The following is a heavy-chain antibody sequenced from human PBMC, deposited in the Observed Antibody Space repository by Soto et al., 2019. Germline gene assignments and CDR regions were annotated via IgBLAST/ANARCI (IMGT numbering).Heavy chain of an antibody. J-gene: IGHJ6*02. CDR3: TRQLYYYDSSGYYPDFYYYGMDV. V-gene: IGHV3-73*01. Sequence: VGSLRLSCAASGFTFSGSAMHWVRQASGKGLEWVGRIRSKANSYATAYAASVKGRFTISRDDSKNTAYLQMNSLKTEDTAVYYCTRQLYYYDSSGYYPDFYYYGMDVWGQGTTVNVSS. D-gene: IGHD3-22*01. CDR1: GFTFSGSA. CDR2: IRSKANSYAT.